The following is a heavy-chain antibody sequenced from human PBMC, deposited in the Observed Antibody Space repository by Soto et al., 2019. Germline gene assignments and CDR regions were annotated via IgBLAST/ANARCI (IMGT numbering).Heavy chain of an antibody. J-gene: IGHJ5*02. Sequence: SETLSLTCTVSGCSVSSSGYHWGWIRRPPGKELEWIGSINHGGVTYCHPSLKSRVSVSIDTSKNQSSLKLSPVSAADTAFYYCARVGYCTFSTCFATNWFDPWGPGTLVTVSS. CDR1: GCSVSSSGYH. D-gene: IGHD2-2*03. CDR2: INHGGVT. V-gene: IGHV4-39*01. CDR3: ARVGYCTFSTCFATNWFDP.